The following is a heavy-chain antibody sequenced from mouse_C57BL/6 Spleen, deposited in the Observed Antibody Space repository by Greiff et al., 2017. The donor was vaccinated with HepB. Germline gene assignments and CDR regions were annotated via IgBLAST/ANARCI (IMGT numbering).Heavy chain of an antibody. CDR1: GFSLTSYG. Sequence: VKLVESGPGLVQPSQSLSITCTVSGFSLTSYGVHWVRQSPGKGLEWLGVIWRGGSTDYNAAFMSRLSITKDNSKSQVFFKMNSLQADDTAIYYCAKHYGNYSAWFAYWGQGTLVTVSA. J-gene: IGHJ3*01. CDR2: IWRGGST. V-gene: IGHV2-5*01. D-gene: IGHD2-1*01. CDR3: AKHYGNYSAWFAY.